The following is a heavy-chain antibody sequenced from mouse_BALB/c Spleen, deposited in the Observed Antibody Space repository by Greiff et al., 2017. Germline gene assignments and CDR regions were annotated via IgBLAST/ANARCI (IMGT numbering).Heavy chain of an antibody. CDR2: ISSGGSYT. CDR1: GFTFSSYA. V-gene: IGHV5-9-4*01. CDR3: ARDNFYFDY. D-gene: IGHD1-3*01. Sequence: EVKLVESGGGLVQPGGSRKLSCAASGFTFSSYAMSWVRQSPEKRLEWVAEISSGGSYTYYPDTVTGRFTISRDNAKNTLYLEMSSLRSEDTAMYYCARDNFYFDYWGQGTTLTVSS. J-gene: IGHJ2*01.